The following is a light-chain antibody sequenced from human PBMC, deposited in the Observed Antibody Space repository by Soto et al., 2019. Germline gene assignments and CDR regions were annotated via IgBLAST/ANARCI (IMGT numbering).Light chain of an antibody. CDR2: EVT. Sequence: QSALTQPASVSGSPGQSITISCTGTSSDVGPYNYVSWYQHHPGKAPKLLIYEVTKRPSGVSNRFSGSKSGNTASLTISGLQAEDEADYYCSSWDSSLSAYVFGTGTKAPS. CDR3: SSWDSSLSAYV. J-gene: IGLJ1*01. CDR1: SSDVGPYNY. V-gene: IGLV2-14*01.